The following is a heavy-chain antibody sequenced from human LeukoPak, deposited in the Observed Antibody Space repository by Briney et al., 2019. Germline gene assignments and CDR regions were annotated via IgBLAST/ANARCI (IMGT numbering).Heavy chain of an antibody. CDR2: IYYSGST. D-gene: IGHD3-9*01. V-gene: IGHV4-59*08. J-gene: IGHJ4*02. CDR1: GGSISSYY. Sequence: PSETLSLTCTVSGGSISSYYWSWIRQPPGKGLEWIGYIYYSGSTNYNPSLKSRVAISVDTSKNQFSLKLNSVTAADTAVYYCARLSLYDVLTGYYSPFFDYWGQGTLVTVSS. CDR3: ARLSLYDVLTGYYSPFFDY.